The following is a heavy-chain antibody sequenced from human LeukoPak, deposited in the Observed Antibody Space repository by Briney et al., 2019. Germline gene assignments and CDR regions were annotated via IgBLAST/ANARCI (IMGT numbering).Heavy chain of an antibody. Sequence: PSETLSLTCTVSGGSISSYYWSWIRQPPGKGLEWIGYIYYSGSTYYNPSLKSRVTMSVDTSKNQFSLKLSSVTAADTAVYYCAARDSSSYRWGQGTLVTVSS. CDR1: GGSISSYY. CDR3: AARDSSSYR. V-gene: IGHV4-59*04. D-gene: IGHD6-13*01. CDR2: IYYSGST. J-gene: IGHJ4*02.